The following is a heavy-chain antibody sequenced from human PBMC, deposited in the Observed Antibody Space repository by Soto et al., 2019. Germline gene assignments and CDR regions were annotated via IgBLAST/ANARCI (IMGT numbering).Heavy chain of an antibody. CDR1: GGSIGSGNFY. J-gene: IGHJ4*02. CDR3: ARQNVQIGPGFFDY. V-gene: IGHV4-30-4*01. D-gene: IGHD3-10*02. CDR2: IYHTGTI. Sequence: SETLSLTCSVSGGSIGSGNFYRSWIRQPPGKGLEWLTSIYHTGTIYITPSLRSRLTISSDTSRNQFSLNLTSVTAADTALYFCARQNVQIGPGFFDYWGRGTLVTVSS.